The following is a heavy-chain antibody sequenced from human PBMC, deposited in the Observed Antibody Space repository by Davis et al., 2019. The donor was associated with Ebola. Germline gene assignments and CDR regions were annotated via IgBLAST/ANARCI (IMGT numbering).Heavy chain of an antibody. CDR1: GFTFSGSA. CDR3: TTKRQDDAFDI. J-gene: IGHJ3*02. Sequence: GESLKISCAASGFTFSGSAMHWVRQASGKGLEWVGRIRSKANSYATAYAASVKGRFTISRDDSKNTAYLQKNSLKTEDTAVYYCTTKRQDDAFDIWGQGTMVTVSS. V-gene: IGHV3-73*01. CDR2: IRSKANSYAT.